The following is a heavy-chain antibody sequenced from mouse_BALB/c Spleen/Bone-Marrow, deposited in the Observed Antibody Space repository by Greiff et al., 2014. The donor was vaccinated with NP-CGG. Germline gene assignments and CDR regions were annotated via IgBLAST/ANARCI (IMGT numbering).Heavy chain of an antibody. D-gene: IGHD2-10*02. CDR2: ISDGGGYT. Sequence: EVQLVESGGGLVKPGGSLKLSCAASGFTFSDYYMYWVRQTPEKRLEWVATISDGGGYTYYPDSVWGRFTISRDNAKNNLYLQMSSLKSGDPGIYYCARSGERYGAIDHLGQGTSVTVFS. J-gene: IGHJ4*01. CDR3: ARSGERYGAIDH. V-gene: IGHV5-4*02. CDR1: GFTFSDYY.